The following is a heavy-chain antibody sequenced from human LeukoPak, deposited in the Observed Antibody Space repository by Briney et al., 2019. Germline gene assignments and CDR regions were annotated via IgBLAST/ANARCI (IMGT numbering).Heavy chain of an antibody. CDR3: AAISSGWYDGDAFDI. CDR2: MNPNSGNT. Sequence: ASVKVSCKASGYTFTSYDINWVRQAPGQGLEWMGWMNPNSGNTGYAQKFQGRVTMTRNTSISTAYMELSSLRSEDTAVYYCAAISSGWYDGDAFDIWGQGTMVTVSS. J-gene: IGHJ3*02. V-gene: IGHV1-8*01. CDR1: GYTFTSYD. D-gene: IGHD6-19*01.